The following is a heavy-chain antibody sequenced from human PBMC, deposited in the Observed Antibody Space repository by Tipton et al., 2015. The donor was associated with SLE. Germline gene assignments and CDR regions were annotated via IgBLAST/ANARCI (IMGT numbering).Heavy chain of an antibody. J-gene: IGHJ4*02. D-gene: IGHD2-2*01. CDR1: GFTFSSYA. Sequence: SLRLSCAASGFTFSSYAMSWVRQAPGKGLEWVSAISGSGGSTYYADSVKGRFTISRDNSKNTLYLQMNSLRAEDTAVYYCAKAMGGIIVVVPAALDYWGQGTLVTVSS. V-gene: IGHV3-23*01. CDR2: ISGSGGST. CDR3: AKAMGGIIVVVPAALDY.